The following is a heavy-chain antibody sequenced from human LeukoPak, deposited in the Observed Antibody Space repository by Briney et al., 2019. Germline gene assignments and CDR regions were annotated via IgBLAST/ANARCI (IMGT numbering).Heavy chain of an antibody. D-gene: IGHD1-1*01. V-gene: IGHV1-2*02. J-gene: IGHJ4*02. Sequence: ASVKVSCKASGYTFTGYYMHWVRQAPGQGLEWMGWVNLNNGGTNYAQNFQGRVTMTRDTSISTAYMELSRLRSDDTAVYYCARDFVDELEPFDYWGQGTLVTVSS. CDR2: VNLNNGGT. CDR3: ARDFVDELEPFDY. CDR1: GYTFTGYY.